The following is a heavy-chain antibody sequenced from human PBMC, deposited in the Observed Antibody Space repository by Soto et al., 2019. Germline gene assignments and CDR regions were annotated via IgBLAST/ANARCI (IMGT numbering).Heavy chain of an antibody. CDR3: ARGRYCLTGRCFPNWFDS. CDR2: IYKSATT. D-gene: IGHD7-27*01. CDR1: GDSVNRGGYF. V-gene: IGHV4-30-4*01. Sequence: SETLSLTCTVSGDSVNRGGYFWAWIRQPPGQALEYIGYIYKSATTYYNPSFESRVAISVDTSKSQFSLNVTSVTAADTAVYFCARGRYCLTGRCFPNWFDSWGQGALVTVSS. J-gene: IGHJ5*01.